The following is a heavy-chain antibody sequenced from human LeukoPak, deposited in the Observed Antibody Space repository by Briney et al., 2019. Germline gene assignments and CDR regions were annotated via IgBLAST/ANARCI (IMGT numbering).Heavy chain of an antibody. CDR3: ARDADGYSDY. CDR2: ISYDGSNK. Sequence: GRSLRLSCAASGFTFSSYGMHWVRQAPGKGLEWVAVISYDGSNKYYADSVKGRFTISRDNSKNTLYLQMNSLRAEDTAVYYCARDADGYSDYWGQGTLVTVSS. V-gene: IGHV3-30*03. CDR1: GFTFSSYG. J-gene: IGHJ4*02. D-gene: IGHD5-18*01.